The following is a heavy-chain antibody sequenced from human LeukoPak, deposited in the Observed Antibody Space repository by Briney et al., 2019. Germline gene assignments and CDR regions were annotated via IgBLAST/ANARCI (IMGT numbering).Heavy chain of an antibody. D-gene: IGHD6-6*01. J-gene: IGHJ4*02. V-gene: IGHV1-24*01. CDR1: GYTLTELS. CDR2: FDPEDGET. CDR3: ATDGLYSSSTEFDY. Sequence: ASVKVSCKVSGYTLTELSMHWVRQAPGKGLEWMGGFDPEDGETIYAQKFQGRVTMTEDTSTDTAYMELSSLRPEDTAVYYCATDGLYSSSTEFDYWGQGTLVTVSS.